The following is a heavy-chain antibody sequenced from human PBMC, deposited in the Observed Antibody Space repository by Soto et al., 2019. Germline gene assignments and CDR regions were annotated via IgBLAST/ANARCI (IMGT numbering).Heavy chain of an antibody. Sequence: PSETLSLTCTVSGGSISSYYSSWIRQTPGKGLEWIGYIYYSGSTNYNPSLKSRVTISVDTSKNQFSLKLSSVTAADTAVYYCASSPGYYDYVWGSYRETSFDYWGQGTLVTVSS. J-gene: IGHJ4*02. CDR2: IYYSGST. CDR1: GGSISSYY. V-gene: IGHV4-59*08. CDR3: ASSPGYYDYVWGSYRETSFDY. D-gene: IGHD3-16*02.